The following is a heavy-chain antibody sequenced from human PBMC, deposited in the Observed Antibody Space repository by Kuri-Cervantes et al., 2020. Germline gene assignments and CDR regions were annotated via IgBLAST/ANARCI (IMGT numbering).Heavy chain of an antibody. CDR3: ARGQWLARRAFDI. D-gene: IGHD6-19*01. CDR1: GFIFTTSA. J-gene: IGHJ3*02. V-gene: IGHV1-58*01. CDR2: IVVGSGKT. Sequence: SVKVSCKASGFIFTTSAVQWVRQARGQRLEWIGWIVVGSGKTNYAQKFQGRVTITRDMSTSIAYMELSSLRSEDTAVYYCARGQWLARRAFDIWGQGTMVTVSS.